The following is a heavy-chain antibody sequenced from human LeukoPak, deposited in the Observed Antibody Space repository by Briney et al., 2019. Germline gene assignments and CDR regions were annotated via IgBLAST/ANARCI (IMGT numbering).Heavy chain of an antibody. CDR2: ISSNGGST. V-gene: IGHV3-64D*06. Sequence: PGGSLRLSCSASGFTFSSYAMHWVRQAPGKGLEYVSAISSNGGSTYYADSVKGRFTISRDNSKNTLYLQMSSLRAEDTAVYYCARHNTVTTYYYYYGMDVWGQGTTVTVSS. CDR1: GFTFSSYA. D-gene: IGHD4-17*01. CDR3: ARHNTVTTYYYYYGMDV. J-gene: IGHJ6*02.